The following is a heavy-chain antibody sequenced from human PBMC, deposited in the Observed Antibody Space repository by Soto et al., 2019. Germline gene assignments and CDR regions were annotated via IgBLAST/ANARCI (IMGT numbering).Heavy chain of an antibody. J-gene: IGHJ3*02. CDR1: GGTFSSYA. Sequence: SVKVSCKAAGGTFSSYAISWVRQAPGQGLEWMGGIIPIFGTANYAQKFQGRVTITADESTSTAYMELSSLRSEDTAVYYCAGPSGSWSYSDAFDIWGQGTMVTVSS. D-gene: IGHD3-10*01. CDR3: AGPSGSWSYSDAFDI. CDR2: IIPIFGTA. V-gene: IGHV1-69*13.